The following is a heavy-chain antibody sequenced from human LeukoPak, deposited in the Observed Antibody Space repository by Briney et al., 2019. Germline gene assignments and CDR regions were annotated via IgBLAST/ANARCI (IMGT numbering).Heavy chain of an antibody. V-gene: IGHV3-23*01. CDR1: GFIFSNFW. CDR3: AKDQYSSGNWFDP. Sequence: GGSLRLSCAASGFIFSNFWMSWVRQAPGKGLEWVSGISGSGGSTYYADSVKGRFTISRDNSKNTLYLQMNSLRAEDTAVYYCAKDQYSSGNWFDPWGQGTLVTVSS. CDR2: ISGSGGST. J-gene: IGHJ5*02. D-gene: IGHD6-25*01.